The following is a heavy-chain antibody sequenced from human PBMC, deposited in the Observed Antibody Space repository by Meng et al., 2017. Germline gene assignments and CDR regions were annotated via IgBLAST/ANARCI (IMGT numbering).Heavy chain of an antibody. CDR1: GFTFSSYE. CDR3: ARGLSSSWYEGAFDI. V-gene: IGHV3-48*03. D-gene: IGHD6-13*01. Sequence: GESLKISCAASGFTFSSYEMNWVRQAPGKGLEWVSYISSSCSNIYYADSVKGRFTISRHNAKNSLYLQMNSLRAEDKAVYYCARGLSSSWYEGAFDIWGQGTMVTVSS. J-gene: IGHJ3*02. CDR2: ISSSCSNI.